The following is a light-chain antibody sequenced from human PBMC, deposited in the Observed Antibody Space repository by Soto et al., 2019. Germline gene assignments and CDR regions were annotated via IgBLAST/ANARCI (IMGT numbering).Light chain of an antibody. Sequence: IQMTQSPSTLSASLGDRVTITCRASQSISSWMAWYQQKTGKAPKLLIYSSSSLESGVPSTFSGSGTGTELTHTTSLLKPDDFATYHSQQYNSYSAFDQGNNLELK. CDR1: QSISSW. V-gene: IGKV1-5*03. CDR2: SSS. J-gene: IGKJ2*01. CDR3: QQYNSYSA.